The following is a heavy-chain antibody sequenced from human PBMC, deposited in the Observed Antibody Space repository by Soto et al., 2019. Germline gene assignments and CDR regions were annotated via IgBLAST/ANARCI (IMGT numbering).Heavy chain of an antibody. Sequence: EVQLVESGGGLVQPGGSLRLSCAASGFTFSSYSMNWVRQAPGKGLEWVSYISSSSSTIYYADSVKGRFTISRDNAKNSLYLQMTSLRDEDTAVYYCARLYGSGSYYNFDYWGQGTLVTVSS. V-gene: IGHV3-48*02. D-gene: IGHD3-10*01. CDR2: ISSSSSTI. CDR1: GFTFSSYS. CDR3: ARLYGSGSYYNFDY. J-gene: IGHJ4*02.